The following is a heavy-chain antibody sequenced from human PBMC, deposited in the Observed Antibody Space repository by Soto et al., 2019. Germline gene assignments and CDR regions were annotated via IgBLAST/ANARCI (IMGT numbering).Heavy chain of an antibody. CDR2: INPSGGNT. J-gene: IGHJ4*02. CDR1: GYTCTIYY. V-gene: IGHV1-46*01. CDR3: ARDGRSSYSSGWYYFDY. Sequence: ASVTVSYKASGYTCTIYYMHFVLQSAVRGLDWMGIINPSGGNTRSAQKFQGRVTITRDTSTSTVYMELSRLKSEATAVYYCARDGRSSYSSGWYYFDYWGQGTLVTVSS. D-gene: IGHD6-19*01.